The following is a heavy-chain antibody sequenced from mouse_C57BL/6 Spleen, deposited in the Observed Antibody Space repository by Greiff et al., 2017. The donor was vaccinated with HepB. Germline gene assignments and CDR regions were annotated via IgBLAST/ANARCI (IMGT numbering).Heavy chain of an antibody. Sequence: EVQLQQSGPELVKPGASVKISCKASGYSFTGYYMNWVKQSPEKSLEWIGEINPSTGGTTYNQKFKAKATLTVDKSSRTAYMQRKSLTSEDSAVYYCARSHLSYDGFAYWGQGTLVTVSA. CDR3: ARSHLSYDGFAY. D-gene: IGHD2-3*01. J-gene: IGHJ3*01. CDR1: GYSFTGYY. CDR2: INPSTGGT. V-gene: IGHV1-42*01.